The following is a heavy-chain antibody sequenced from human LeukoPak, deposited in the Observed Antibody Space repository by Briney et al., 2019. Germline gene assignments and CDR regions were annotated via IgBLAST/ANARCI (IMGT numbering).Heavy chain of an antibody. J-gene: IGHJ6*02. CDR2: ISYDGSNK. D-gene: IGHD6-13*01. CDR3: AKDSSSWYYYYYGMDV. Sequence: GGSLRLSCAASGFTFSSYGMHWVRQAPGKGLEWVAVISYDGSNKYYADSVKGRFTISRDNSKNTLYLQMNSLRAEDTAVYYCAKDSSSWYYYYYGMDVWGQGTTVTLSS. V-gene: IGHV3-30*18. CDR1: GFTFSSYG.